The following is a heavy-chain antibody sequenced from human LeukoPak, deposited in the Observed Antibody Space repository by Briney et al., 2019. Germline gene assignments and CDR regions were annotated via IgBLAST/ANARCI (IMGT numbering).Heavy chain of an antibody. CDR3: ARVGSTSGLDYFDY. V-gene: IGHV4-34*01. J-gene: IGHJ4*02. CDR1: GGSFSGYY. CDR2: INHSGST. D-gene: IGHD2-2*01. Sequence: PSETLSLTCAVYGGSFSGYYWSWIRQPPGKGLEWIGEINHSGSTNYNPSLKSRVTISVDTSKNQFSLKLSSVTAADTAVYYCARVGSTSGLDYFDYWGQGTLVTVSS.